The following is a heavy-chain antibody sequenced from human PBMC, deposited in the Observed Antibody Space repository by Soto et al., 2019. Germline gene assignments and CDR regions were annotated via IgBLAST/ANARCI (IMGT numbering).Heavy chain of an antibody. CDR2: INPNSGGT. CDR3: ARGEQWLVLAEPTQDAFDI. Sequence: EASVKVSCKASGYTFTGYYIHWVRQAPGQGLEWMGWINPNSGGTNYAQKFQGWVTMTRDTSISTAYMELSRLRSDDTAVYYCARGEQWLVLAEPTQDAFDIWGQGTMVTVSS. J-gene: IGHJ3*02. CDR1: GYTFTGYY. D-gene: IGHD6-19*01. V-gene: IGHV1-2*04.